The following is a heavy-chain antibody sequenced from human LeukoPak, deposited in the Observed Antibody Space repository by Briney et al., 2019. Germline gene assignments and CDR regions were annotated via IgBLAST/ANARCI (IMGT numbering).Heavy chain of an antibody. V-gene: IGHV4-4*07. Sequence: SETLSLTCTVSGGPISSYYWSWIRQPAGKGLELIGRIYTSGSTNYNPSLKSRVTMSVDTSKNQFSLKLSSVTAADTAVYYCATTMVRGVMSDYWGQGTLVTVSS. CDR2: IYTSGST. CDR1: GGPISSYY. CDR3: ATTMVRGVMSDY. J-gene: IGHJ4*02. D-gene: IGHD3-10*01.